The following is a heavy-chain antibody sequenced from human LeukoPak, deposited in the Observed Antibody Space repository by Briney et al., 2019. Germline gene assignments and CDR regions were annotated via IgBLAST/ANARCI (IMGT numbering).Heavy chain of an antibody. D-gene: IGHD6-13*01. V-gene: IGHV5-51*01. CDR2: IYPGDSDT. Sequence: GESLKISCKGSGYSLTSYWIGWVRQMPGKGLEWMGIIYPGDSDTRYSPSFQGQVTISADKSISTAYLQWSSLKASDTAMYYCARHVNIAAAGDNWFDPWGQGTLVTVSS. CDR1: GYSLTSYW. CDR3: ARHVNIAAAGDNWFDP. J-gene: IGHJ5*02.